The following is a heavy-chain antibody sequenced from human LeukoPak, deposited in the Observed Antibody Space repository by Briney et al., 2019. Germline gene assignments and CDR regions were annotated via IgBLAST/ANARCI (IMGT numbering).Heavy chain of an antibody. CDR3: ARDRGITLDY. V-gene: IGHV4-59*01. J-gene: IGHJ4*02. Sequence: SETLSLTCTVSGGSISSYYWSWIRQPPGKGLEWIGYIYYSGSTNYNPSLKSRVTISVDTSKNQFSLKLSSVTAADTAVYYCARDRGITLDYWGQGTLVTVSS. CDR2: IYYSGST. CDR1: GGSISSYY. D-gene: IGHD3-3*01.